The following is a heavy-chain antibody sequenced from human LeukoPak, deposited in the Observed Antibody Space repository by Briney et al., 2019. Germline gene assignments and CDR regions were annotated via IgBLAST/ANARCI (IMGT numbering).Heavy chain of an antibody. CDR3: ARVYSTGWRFFDY. CDR1: NYSISSGYY. J-gene: IGHJ4*02. D-gene: IGHD6-19*01. CDR2: IYHSGST. Sequence: PSETLSLTCAVSNYSISSGYYWGWIRQPPGKGLEWIGSIYHSGSTYYNPSLMSRVTLSVDTSKNQFSLKLSSVTAADTAVYYCARVYSTGWRFFDYWGQGTLVTVSS. V-gene: IGHV4-38-2*01.